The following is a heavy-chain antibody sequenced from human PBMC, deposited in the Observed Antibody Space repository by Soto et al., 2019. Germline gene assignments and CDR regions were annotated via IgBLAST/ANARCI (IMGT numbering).Heavy chain of an antibody. CDR2: INHSGST. D-gene: IGHD2-2*01. V-gene: IGHV4-34*01. CDR3: ARGRRRSYCSSTSCSYYYYGMDV. CDR1: GGSFSGYY. J-gene: IGHJ6*02. Sequence: QVQLQQWGAGLLKPSETLSLTCAVYGGSFSGYYWSWIRQPPGKGLEWIGEINHSGSTNYNPSLKSRVTISVDTSKNQFSLKLSSVTAADTAVYYCARGRRRSYCSSTSCSYYYYGMDVWDQGTTVTVSS.